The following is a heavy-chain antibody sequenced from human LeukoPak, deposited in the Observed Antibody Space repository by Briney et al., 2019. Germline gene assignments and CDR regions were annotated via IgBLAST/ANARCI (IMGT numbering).Heavy chain of an antibody. Sequence: GGSLRLSCAASGFTVSSNYMSWVRQAPGKGLEWVSVLYSGGSTYYADSVKGRFTISRNNSKNTLYLQMNSLRAEDTAVYYCAKDTYSSGLTFDPWGQGTLVTVSS. V-gene: IGHV3-66*01. CDR3: AKDTYSSGLTFDP. CDR2: LYSGGST. CDR1: GFTVSSNY. J-gene: IGHJ5*02. D-gene: IGHD6-19*01.